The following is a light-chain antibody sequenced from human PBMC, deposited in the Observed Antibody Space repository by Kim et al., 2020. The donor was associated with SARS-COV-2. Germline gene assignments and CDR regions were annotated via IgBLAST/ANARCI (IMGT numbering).Light chain of an antibody. CDR3: QQYGSSPLYT. J-gene: IGKJ2*01. CDR1: QSVSSSY. Sequence: SPGERATLSCRASQSVSSSYLAWYQQKPGEAPRLIIYGASNRATGIPDRFSGSGSGTDFTLTISRLEPEDFAMYYCQQYGSSPLYTFGQGTKLEI. V-gene: IGKV3-20*01. CDR2: GAS.